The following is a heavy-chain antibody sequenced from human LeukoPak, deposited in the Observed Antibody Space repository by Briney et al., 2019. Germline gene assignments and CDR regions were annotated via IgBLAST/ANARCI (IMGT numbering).Heavy chain of an antibody. CDR3: ARSYYYDSSAYWAWFDP. D-gene: IGHD3-22*01. J-gene: IGHJ5*02. CDR1: GYTFTNYG. Sequence: ASVKVSCKASGYTFTNYGISWVRQAPEQGREWMGWISTYNGNTKYAQKLQGRVTMTTDTSTSTAYMELRSLRSDDTAVYYCARSYYYDSSAYWAWFDPWGQGTLVTVSS. V-gene: IGHV1-18*01. CDR2: ISTYNGNT.